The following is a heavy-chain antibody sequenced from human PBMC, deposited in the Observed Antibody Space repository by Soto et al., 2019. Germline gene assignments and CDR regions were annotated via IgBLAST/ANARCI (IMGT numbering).Heavy chain of an antibody. J-gene: IGHJ4*02. V-gene: IGHV4-59*01. CDR2: IYYSGST. D-gene: IGHD5-18*01. CDR3: ARAYTAMVTSFDY. CDR1: GGSISSYY. Sequence: ASETLSLTCPVSGGSISSYYWSWIRQPPGKGLEWIGYIYYSGSTNYNPSLKSRVTISVDTSKNQFSLKLSSVTAADTAVYYCARAYTAMVTSFDYWGQGTLVTVS.